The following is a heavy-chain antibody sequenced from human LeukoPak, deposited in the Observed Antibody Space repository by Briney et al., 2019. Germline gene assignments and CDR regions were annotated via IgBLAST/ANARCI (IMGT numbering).Heavy chain of an antibody. J-gene: IGHJ6*03. CDR3: ARVQWQWRLVRDYNYYMDV. CDR1: GFTFSDYY. V-gene: IGHV3-11*01. D-gene: IGHD6-19*01. Sequence: PGGSLRVSCAASGFTFSDYYMSWIRQAPGKGLEWVSYISSSGSTIYYADSVKGRFTISRDNSKNTLYLQMNSLRAEDTAVYYCARVQWQWRLVRDYNYYMDVWGKGTTVTVSS. CDR2: ISSSGSTI.